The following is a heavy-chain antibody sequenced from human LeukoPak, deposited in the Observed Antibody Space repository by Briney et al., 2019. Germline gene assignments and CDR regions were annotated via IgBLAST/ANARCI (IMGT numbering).Heavy chain of an antibody. CDR2: IYYSGST. D-gene: IGHD1-1*01. V-gene: IGHV4-59*08. CDR1: GGSISTDY. CDR3: ARAPLEVDY. J-gene: IGHJ4*02. Sequence: SETLSLTCTVSGGSISTDYWSWIRQPPGKGLEWIGYIYYSGSTYYNPSLKSRVTISVDTSKNQFSLKLSSVTAADTAVYYCARAPLEVDYWGQGTLVTVSS.